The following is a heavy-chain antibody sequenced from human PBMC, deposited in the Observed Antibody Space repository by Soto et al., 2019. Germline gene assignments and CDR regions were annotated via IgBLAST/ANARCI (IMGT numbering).Heavy chain of an antibody. CDR2: ISAYNGNT. V-gene: IGHV1-18*01. CDR3: AREGDDFEETLLYYYYNMDD. CDR1: GYTFTSYG. D-gene: IGHD3-3*01. J-gene: IGHJ6*03. Sequence: QVQLVQSGAEVKKPGASVKVSCKASGYTFTSYGISWVRQAPGQGLEWMGWISAYNGNTNYAQKLQGRVTMTTDTSTRTAYMDLRSLRYDDTDVYYCAREGDDFEETLLYYYYNMDDSGKGTTVTVSS.